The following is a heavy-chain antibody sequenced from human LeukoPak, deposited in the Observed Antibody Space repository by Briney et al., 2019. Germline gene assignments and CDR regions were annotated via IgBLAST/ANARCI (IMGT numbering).Heavy chain of an antibody. Sequence: SETLSLTCTVSGGSISSYYWSWMRQPPGKGLEWIGFIFYSGSTNYNPSVKSRVTISVDTSKNQFSLKLRSVTAADTAVYYCAREDGCNSPYYFDYWGQGTLVTVSS. CDR1: GGSISSYY. CDR2: IFYSGST. CDR3: AREDGCNSPYYFDY. D-gene: IGHD5-24*01. J-gene: IGHJ4*02. V-gene: IGHV4-59*01.